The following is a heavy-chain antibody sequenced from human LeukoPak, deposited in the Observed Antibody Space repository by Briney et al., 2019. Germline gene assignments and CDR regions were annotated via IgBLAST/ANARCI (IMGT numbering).Heavy chain of an antibody. CDR2: ISGSGGST. D-gene: IGHD3-10*01. CDR3: AKDYYGSGSYYSPHDAFDI. J-gene: IGHJ3*02. CDR1: GFAFSSYG. V-gene: IGHV3-23*01. Sequence: PGGSLRLSCAASGFAFSSYGMSWVRQAPGKGLEWVSAISGSGGSTYYADSVKGRFTISRDNSKNTLYLQMNSLRAEDTAVYYCAKDYYGSGSYYSPHDAFDIWGQGTMVTVSS.